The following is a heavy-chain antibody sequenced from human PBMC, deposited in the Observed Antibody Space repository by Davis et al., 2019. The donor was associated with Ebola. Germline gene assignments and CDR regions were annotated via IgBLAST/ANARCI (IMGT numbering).Heavy chain of an antibody. CDR1: GFTFSSYW. Sequence: GESLKISCAASGFTFSSYWMSWVRQAPGKGLEWVANIKQDGSEKYYVDSVKGRFTISRDNAKNSLYLQMNSLRAEDTAVYYCARGGGVWVYWGQGTLVTVSS. CDR2: IKQDGSEK. D-gene: IGHD2-8*02. J-gene: IGHJ4*02. V-gene: IGHV3-7*01. CDR3: ARGGGVWVY.